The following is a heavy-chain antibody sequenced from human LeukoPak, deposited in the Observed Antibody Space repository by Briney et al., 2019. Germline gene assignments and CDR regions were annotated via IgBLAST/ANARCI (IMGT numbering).Heavy chain of an antibody. CDR2: INWNGGSR. D-gene: IGHD3-22*01. J-gene: IGHJ4*02. Sequence: GGSLRLSCAASGFTFNSYAMSWVRQAPGKGLEWVSRINWNGGSRGYAESVKGRFTISRDNAKKSLYLQMNSLRAEDTALYYCAREGIDLYYDSSAYYFDNWGQGTLVTVSS. CDR1: GFTFNSYA. CDR3: AREGIDLYYDSSAYYFDN. V-gene: IGHV3-20*04.